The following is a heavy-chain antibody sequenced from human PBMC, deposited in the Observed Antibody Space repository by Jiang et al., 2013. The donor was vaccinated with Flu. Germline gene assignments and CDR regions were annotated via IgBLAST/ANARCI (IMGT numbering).Heavy chain of an antibody. CDR1: GYTFTSYG. Sequence: GAEVKKPGASVKVSCKASGYTFTSYGISWVRQAPGQGLEWMGWISAYNGNTNYAQKLQGRVTMTTDTSTSTAYMELRSVRSDDTAVYYCARDGSGEGLKYQLLSDYYYGMDVWGQGTTVTVSS. CDR2: ISAYNGNT. V-gene: IGHV1-18*01. D-gene: IGHD2-2*01. CDR3: ARDGSGEGLKYQLLSDYYYGMDV. J-gene: IGHJ6*02.